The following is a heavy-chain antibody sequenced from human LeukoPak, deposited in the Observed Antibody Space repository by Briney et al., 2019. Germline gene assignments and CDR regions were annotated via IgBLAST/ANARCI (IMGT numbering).Heavy chain of an antibody. CDR3: ARFREAYSSGWLGAFDI. Sequence: GGSLRLSCAASGFTFRSYEMNWVRQAPGKGLEWVSYISSSSSYTNYADSVKGRFTISRDNAKNSLYLQMNSLRAEDTAVYYCARFREAYSSGWLGAFDIWGQGTMVTVSS. J-gene: IGHJ3*02. CDR2: ISSSSSYT. V-gene: IGHV3-21*05. D-gene: IGHD6-19*01. CDR1: GFTFRSYE.